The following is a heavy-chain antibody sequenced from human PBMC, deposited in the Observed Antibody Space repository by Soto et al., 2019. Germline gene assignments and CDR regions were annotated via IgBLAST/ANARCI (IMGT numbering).Heavy chain of an antibody. CDR1: GFTFDDYA. D-gene: IGHD3-22*01. J-gene: IGHJ4*02. Sequence: ALRLSCAASGFTFDDYAMHWVRQAPGKGLEWVSGISWNSGSIGYADSVKGRFTISRDNAKNSLYLQMNSLRAEDTALYYCAKDIYYYDSSGYSFDYWGQGTLVTVSS. CDR2: ISWNSGSI. CDR3: AKDIYYYDSSGYSFDY. V-gene: IGHV3-9*01.